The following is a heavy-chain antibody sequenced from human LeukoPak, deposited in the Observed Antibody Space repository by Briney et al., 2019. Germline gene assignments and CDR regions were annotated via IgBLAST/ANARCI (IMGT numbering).Heavy chain of an antibody. D-gene: IGHD2-21*02. V-gene: IGHV3-74*01. J-gene: IGHJ4*02. CDR2: INTDGGRT. CDR1: GFTFISYE. CDR3: ARELPREVTLDY. Sequence: QPGGSLRLSCAASGFTFISYEMQWVRQAPGKGLVWVSRINTDGGRTSYADSVKGRLTISRDNAKNTLYLQMNSLRAEDTAVYYCARELPREVTLDYWGQGTLVTVSS.